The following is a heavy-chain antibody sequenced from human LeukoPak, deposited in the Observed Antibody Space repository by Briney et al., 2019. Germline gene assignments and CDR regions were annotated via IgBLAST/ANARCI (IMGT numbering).Heavy chain of an antibody. D-gene: IGHD2-21*02. Sequence: PAGSLTLSCTASGFTFSSHAMTWVRQSAGKGRQWVSSITGSGSGAYYADSVKGRVTISRDNSKNTLLLHMDSLRVEDTAMYYCAKVRGDHAHLQDDFDFWGQGTLVTVSS. CDR1: GFTFSSHA. J-gene: IGHJ4*02. V-gene: IGHV3-23*01. CDR2: ITGSGSGA. CDR3: AKVRGDHAHLQDDFDF.